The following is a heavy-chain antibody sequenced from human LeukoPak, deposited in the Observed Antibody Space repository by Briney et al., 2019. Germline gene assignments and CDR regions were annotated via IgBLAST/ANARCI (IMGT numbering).Heavy chain of an antibody. CDR2: IYHSGST. CDR3: ARESDASSTYDY. D-gene: IGHD6-13*01. Sequence: SGTQSLTCAVSGGSISSSNWWGWVRQPPGKGLEWIGEIYHSGSTNYNPSLKSRVTISVDKSKNQFSLKLSSVTAADTAVYYCARESDASSTYDYWGQGTLVTVSS. CDR1: GGSISSSNW. V-gene: IGHV4-4*02. J-gene: IGHJ4*02.